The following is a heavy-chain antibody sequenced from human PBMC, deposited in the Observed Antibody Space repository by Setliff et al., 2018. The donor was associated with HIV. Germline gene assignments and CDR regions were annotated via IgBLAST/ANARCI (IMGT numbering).Heavy chain of an antibody. D-gene: IGHD1-26*01. V-gene: IGHV5-51*01. Sequence: LGESLKISCKGSEYSLTNNWIGWVRQMPGKGLEWMGIIYPGDSDIRYSPSFQGQVTISADKAISTAYLQWSSLKASDTGMYYCARAGRGGGSYWTFDYWGQGTLVTVSS. CDR1: EYSLTNNW. J-gene: IGHJ4*02. CDR2: IYPGDSDI. CDR3: ARAGRGGGSYWTFDY.